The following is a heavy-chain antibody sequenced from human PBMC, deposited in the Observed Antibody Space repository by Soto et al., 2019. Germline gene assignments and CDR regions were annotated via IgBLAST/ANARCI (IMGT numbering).Heavy chain of an antibody. J-gene: IGHJ4*02. CDR3: ARHPLYNWSPIYFDY. D-gene: IGHD1-20*01. CDR2: ISDYNGNT. Sequence: ASVKVSCKASGYTFTNYGITWVRQAPGQGLEWMGWISDYNGNTNYAQKLQGRVSMTTDTSTSTAYMELRSLRSDDTAVYYCARHPLYNWSPIYFDYWGQGTLVTVSS. CDR1: GYTFTNYG. V-gene: IGHV1-18*01.